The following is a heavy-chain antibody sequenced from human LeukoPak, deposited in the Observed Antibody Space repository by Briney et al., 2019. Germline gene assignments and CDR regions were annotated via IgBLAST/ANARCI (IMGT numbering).Heavy chain of an antibody. Sequence: GRSLRLSCAASGFTFDDYAMHWVRQAPGKGLEWVSGISWNSGSIGYADSVKGRFTISRDNAKNSLYLQMNSLRAEDTALYYCAKDMPPYCGGDCYSFDYWGQGTLVTVSS. D-gene: IGHD2-21*02. CDR3: AKDMPPYCGGDCYSFDY. CDR1: GFTFDDYA. CDR2: ISWNSGSI. J-gene: IGHJ4*02. V-gene: IGHV3-9*01.